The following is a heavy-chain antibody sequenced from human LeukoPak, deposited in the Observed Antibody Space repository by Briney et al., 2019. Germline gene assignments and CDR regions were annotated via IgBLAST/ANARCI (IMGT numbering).Heavy chain of an antibody. J-gene: IGHJ2*01. CDR1: GYSISSGYY. D-gene: IGHD3-16*02. V-gene: IGHV4-38-2*02. CDR3: ARSPYRYWYFDL. Sequence: SETLSLTCTVSGYSISSGYYWGWIRQPPGKGLEWIGSIYHSGSTYYNPSPKSRVTISVDTSKNQFSLKLSSVTAADTAVYYCARSPYRYWYFDLWGRGTLVTVSS. CDR2: IYHSGST.